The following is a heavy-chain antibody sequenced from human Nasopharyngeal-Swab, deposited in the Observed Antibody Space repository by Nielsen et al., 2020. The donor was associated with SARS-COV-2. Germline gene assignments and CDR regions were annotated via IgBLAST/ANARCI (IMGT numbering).Heavy chain of an antibody. D-gene: IGHD6-13*01. J-gene: IGHJ4*02. Sequence: SLKISCETSGFTFDDYAMYWVRQAPGKGLEWVSGISWNGNIRGHADSLEGRFTISRDNAKNSLYLQMNSLRAEDTALYYCAKDRWAIAGAGTVFDSWGQGTLVTVSS. CDR1: GFTFDDYA. CDR2: ISWNGNIR. V-gene: IGHV3-9*01. CDR3: AKDRWAIAGAGTVFDS.